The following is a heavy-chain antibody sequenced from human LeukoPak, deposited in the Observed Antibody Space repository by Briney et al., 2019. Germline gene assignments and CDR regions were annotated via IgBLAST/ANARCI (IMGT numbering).Heavy chain of an antibody. D-gene: IGHD3-3*01. CDR1: GFTFSSYG. J-gene: IGHJ4*02. CDR2: IRYDGSNK. CDR3: AKEIYYDFWSGYYPPLDY. V-gene: IGHV3-30*02. Sequence: GGSLRLSCAASGFTFSSYGMHWVRQAPGKGLEWVAFIRYDGSNKYYADSVKGRFTISRDNSKNTLYLQMNSLRAEDTAVYYCAKEIYYDFWSGYYPPLDYWGQGTLVTVSS.